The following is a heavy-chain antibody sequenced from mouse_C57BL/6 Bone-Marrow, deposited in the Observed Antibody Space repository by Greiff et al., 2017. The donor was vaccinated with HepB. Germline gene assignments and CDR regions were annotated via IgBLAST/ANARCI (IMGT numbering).Heavy chain of an antibody. J-gene: IGHJ3*01. CDR3: AQRASLLSRCAY. Sequence: QVQLQQPGAEFVKPGASVKLSCKASGYTFTSYWMQWVKQRPGQGLEWIGEIDPSDSYINYNQKFKGKATLTVDTSSSTAYMQISSLTSEDSAVYYTAQRASLLSRCAYWGQGTLVTVSA. CDR2: IDPSDSYI. V-gene: IGHV1-50*01. CDR1: GYTFTSYW. D-gene: IGHD3-1*01.